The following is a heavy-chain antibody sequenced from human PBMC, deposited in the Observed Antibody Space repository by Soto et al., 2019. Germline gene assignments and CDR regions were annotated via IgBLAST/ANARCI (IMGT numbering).Heavy chain of an antibody. J-gene: IGHJ4*02. D-gene: IGHD2-2*02. CDR1: GDSVSSNSGA. V-gene: IGHV6-1*01. CDR2: TYYRSKWYH. Sequence: PSQTLSLTCVISGDSVSSNSGAWSWIRQSPSRGLEWLGRTYYRSKWYHEYAPSVKSRITISPDTSKNQFSLQLNSVTPEDTAVYYCARISYTITPLWGQGTLVTVSS. CDR3: ARISYTITPL.